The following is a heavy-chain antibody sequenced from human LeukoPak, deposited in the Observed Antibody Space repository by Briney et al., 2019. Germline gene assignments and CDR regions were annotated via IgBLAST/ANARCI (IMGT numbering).Heavy chain of an antibody. CDR2: ISAYNGNT. D-gene: IGHD1-1*01. J-gene: IGHJ3*02. V-gene: IGHV1-18*01. Sequence: ASVKVSCKASGYTFTSYGISWVRQAPGQGLEWMGWISAYNGNTNYAQKLQGRVTMTTDTSTSTAYMELRSLRSEDTAVYYCARDPYYWNWGDAFDIWXXXTXVTVSS. CDR3: ARDPYYWNWGDAFDI. CDR1: GYTFTSYG.